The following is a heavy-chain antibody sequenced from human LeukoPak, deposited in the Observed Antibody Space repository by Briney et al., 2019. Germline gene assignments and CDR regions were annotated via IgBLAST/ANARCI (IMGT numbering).Heavy chain of an antibody. CDR2: IKQDGSEK. V-gene: IGHV3-7*02. J-gene: IGHJ4*02. CDR1: GFSFSSYW. D-gene: IGHD6-13*01. CDR3: ARHNPYSSGWYCFDD. Sequence: GGSLRLSCAASGFSFSSYWMSWVRQAPGKGLEWVANIKQDGSEKYYVDSVKGRFTISRDNAKNSLYLQMNSLRAEDTAVYYCARHNPYSSGWYCFDDWGQGTLVTPSP.